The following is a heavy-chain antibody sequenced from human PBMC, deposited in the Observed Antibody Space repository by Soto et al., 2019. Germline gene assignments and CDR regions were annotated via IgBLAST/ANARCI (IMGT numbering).Heavy chain of an antibody. J-gene: IGHJ5*02. V-gene: IGHV3-7*05. D-gene: IGHD3-22*01. CDR2: IKQDGSEK. CDR3: ARVRYYYDSSGYRNWFDP. Sequence: GGSLRLSCAASGFTFSSYWMSWFRQAPGKGLEWVANIKQDGSEKYYVDSVKGRFTISRDNAKNSLYLQMNSLRAEDTAVYYCARVRYYYDSSGYRNWFDPWGQGTLVTVSS. CDR1: GFTFSSYW.